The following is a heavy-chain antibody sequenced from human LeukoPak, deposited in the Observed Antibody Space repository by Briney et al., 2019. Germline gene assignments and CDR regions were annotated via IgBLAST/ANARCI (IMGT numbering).Heavy chain of an antibody. V-gene: IGHV4-39*01. D-gene: IGHD1-20*01. CDR1: GGSISSGDYS. CDR2: IIPRGSA. J-gene: IGHJ3*01. Sequence: SETLSLTCTVSGGSISSGDYSWSWIRQPPGKGLEWIGEIIPRGSASYIPSLKSRVAISIDTTKNQFSLRLSAVTAADTAAYYCARHLTGERAFDVWGQGTVITVSS. CDR3: ARHLTGERAFDV.